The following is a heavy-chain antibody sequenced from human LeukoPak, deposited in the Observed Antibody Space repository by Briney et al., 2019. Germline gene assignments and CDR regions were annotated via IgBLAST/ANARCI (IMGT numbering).Heavy chain of an antibody. J-gene: IGHJ4*02. CDR3: AKVGATQDF. Sequence: PGGSLRLSCAASGFTFSSYAMSWVRQTPGEGLQWVSAVSGSGGSTYYADSVKGRFTISRDNSQNTLYLQMNSLRAEDTAVYYCAKVGATQDFWGQGTLVTVSS. CDR2: VSGSGGST. V-gene: IGHV3-23*01. D-gene: IGHD1-26*01. CDR1: GFTFSSYA.